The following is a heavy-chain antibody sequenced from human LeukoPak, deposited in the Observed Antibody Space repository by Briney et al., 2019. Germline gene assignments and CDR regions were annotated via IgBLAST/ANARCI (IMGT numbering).Heavy chain of an antibody. J-gene: IGHJ5*02. CDR3: ASAVGNWFDP. Sequence: GSLILSCAASGFTFSTYWMSWVRHAPGKGLVGIGTIYYSGSAYYNPSLKSRVTMSVDTSKKQFSLRLSSVTAANTAVYYCASAVGNWFDPSGQGTLATVSS. D-gene: IGHD2-15*01. CDR1: GFTFSTYW. V-gene: IGHV4-4*02. CDR2: IYYSGSA.